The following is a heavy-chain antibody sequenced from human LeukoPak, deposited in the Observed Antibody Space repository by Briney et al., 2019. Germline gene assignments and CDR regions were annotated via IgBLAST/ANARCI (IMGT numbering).Heavy chain of an antibody. Sequence: GGSLRLSCTVSGFTVSSNSMSWVRQAPGKGLEWVSLIYSDNTHYSDSVKGRFTISRDNSKNTLYLQMNSLRAEDTAVYYCAYYHVNEEPSTFWGQGTLVTVSS. CDR3: AYYHVNEEPSTF. D-gene: IGHD1-1*01. CDR1: GFTVSSNS. V-gene: IGHV3-53*01. CDR2: IYSDNT. J-gene: IGHJ4*02.